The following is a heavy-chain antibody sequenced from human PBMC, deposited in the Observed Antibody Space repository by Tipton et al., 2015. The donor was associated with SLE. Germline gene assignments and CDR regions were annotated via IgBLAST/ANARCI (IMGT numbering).Heavy chain of an antibody. V-gene: IGHV4-34*01. J-gene: IGHJ6*02. D-gene: IGHD3-3*01. CDR1: GGSFSDYS. CDR2: INHSGST. Sequence: TLSLTCAVYGGSFSDYSWSWIRQPPGKGLEWIGEINHSGSTNYNPSLKSRVTISVDTSKIQFSLKLSSVTAADTAVYYCARGRLLEWLSTYNYYYGMDVWGHGTTFTVSS. CDR3: ARGRLLEWLSTYNYYYGMDV.